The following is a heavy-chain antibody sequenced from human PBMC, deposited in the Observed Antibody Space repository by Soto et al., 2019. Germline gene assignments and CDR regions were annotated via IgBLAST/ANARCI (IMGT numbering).Heavy chain of an antibody. Sequence: QVQLVESGGGVVQPGRSLRLSCAASGFTFSSYGMHWVRQAPGKGLEWVAVIWYDGSNKYYADSVKGRFTISRDNSKNTLYLQMNSLIAEDTAVYYCARENSGSYAHWGQGTLVTVSS. J-gene: IGHJ4*02. D-gene: IGHD1-26*01. CDR1: GFTFSSYG. CDR2: IWYDGSNK. CDR3: ARENSGSYAH. V-gene: IGHV3-33*01.